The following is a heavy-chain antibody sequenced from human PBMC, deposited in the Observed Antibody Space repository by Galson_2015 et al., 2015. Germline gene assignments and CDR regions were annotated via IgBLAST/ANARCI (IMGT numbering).Heavy chain of an antibody. CDR3: AKAHSSGWTRFDY. D-gene: IGHD6-19*01. Sequence: SLRLSCAASGFTFSSFAMTWVRQAPGKGLEWVSSFGGSGGITYYADPVKGRFTISRDNSKNTLFLQMNSLRAEDTAIYYCAKAHSSGWTRFDYWGQGTLVTVSS. CDR1: GFTFSSFA. CDR2: FGGSGGIT. V-gene: IGHV3-23*01. J-gene: IGHJ4*02.